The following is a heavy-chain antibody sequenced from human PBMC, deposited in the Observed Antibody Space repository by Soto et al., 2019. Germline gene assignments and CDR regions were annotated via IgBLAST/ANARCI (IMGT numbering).Heavy chain of an antibody. D-gene: IGHD2-8*02. CDR1: GFSFGDYG. V-gene: IGHV3-9*01. CDR3: AKSTGGTANGMDV. J-gene: IGHJ6*02. CDR2: ISWSGVSI. Sequence: EVQLVQSGGGLVQPCRSLRLSSAASGFSFGDYGMHWVRQAPGKGLEWFSGISWSGVSIGYADSVKGRFSISRDNAKNALYMQMNSLRAEDTALYYCAKSTGGTANGMDVWCQGTTVTVSS.